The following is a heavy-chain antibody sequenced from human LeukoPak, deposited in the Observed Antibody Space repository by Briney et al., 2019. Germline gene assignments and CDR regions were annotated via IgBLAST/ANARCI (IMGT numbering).Heavy chain of an antibody. CDR2: ISSTGSTV. CDR3: ARDRRFLAYYGMDV. Sequence: GALRLSCAASGFTSSDYYLTWIRQAPGKGLEWVSYISSTGSTVYYADSVRGRFTISRDNAKNSLYLQMNSLRAEDTAVYYCARDRRFLAYYGMDVWGQGTTVTVSS. D-gene: IGHD3-3*01. V-gene: IGHV3-11*04. J-gene: IGHJ6*02. CDR1: GFTSSDYY.